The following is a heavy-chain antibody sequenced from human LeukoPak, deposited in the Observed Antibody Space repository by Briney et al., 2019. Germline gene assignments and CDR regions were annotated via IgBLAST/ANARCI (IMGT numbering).Heavy chain of an antibody. Sequence: ASVKVSCKASGYTFTDYYMHWVRQAPGQGLEWMGRINPNSGGTKYAQKFQGRVTMTRDTSISTAYMEPNRLTSDDTAVYYCAKCGDFIAASYNWFDPWGPGTLVTVSS. CDR2: INPNSGGT. CDR1: GYTFTDYY. J-gene: IGHJ5*02. CDR3: AKCGDFIAASYNWFDP. V-gene: IGHV1-2*06. D-gene: IGHD6-13*01.